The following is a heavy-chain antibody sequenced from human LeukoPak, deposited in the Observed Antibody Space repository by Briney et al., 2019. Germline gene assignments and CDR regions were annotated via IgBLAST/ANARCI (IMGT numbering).Heavy chain of an antibody. CDR2: IWYDGSNK. CDR3: ARGGAHDFWSGYYIRDKYYFDY. J-gene: IGHJ4*02. CDR1: GFTFSSYG. V-gene: IGHV3-33*01. D-gene: IGHD3-3*01. Sequence: PGRSLRLSCAASGFTFSSYGMHWVRQAPGKGLEWVAVIWYDGSNKYYADSVKGRFTISRDNSKNTLYLQMNSLRAEDTAVYYCARGGAHDFWSGYYIRDKYYFDYWGQGTLVTVSS.